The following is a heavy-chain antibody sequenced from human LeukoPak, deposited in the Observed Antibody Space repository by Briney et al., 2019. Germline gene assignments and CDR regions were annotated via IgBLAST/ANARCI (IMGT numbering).Heavy chain of an antibody. CDR2: VYTSGST. D-gene: IGHD6-19*01. Sequence: SETLSLTCTVSGASLSSGSYYWSWIRQPAGKGLEWLGRVYTSGSTNYNPSLKSRVNISLDTPKNQFSLKLISVTAADTAVYFCARLQWLSTPFFDYWGQGTLVTVSS. V-gene: IGHV4-61*02. J-gene: IGHJ4*02. CDR1: GASLSSGSYY. CDR3: ARLQWLSTPFFDY.